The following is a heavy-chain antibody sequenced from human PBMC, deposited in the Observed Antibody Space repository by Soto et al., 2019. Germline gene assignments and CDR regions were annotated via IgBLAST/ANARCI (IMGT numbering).Heavy chain of an antibody. Sequence: EVQLLESGGGLVQPGGSLTLSCAASGFTFSAYTMTWVRQAPGKVLECISVILADYKTYYTYSVRGRFTISRDNSKNRLYLGMNSLRAEDTAVYYCARRTNGYFGYWGQGALVTVSS. J-gene: IGHJ4*02. CDR2: ILADYKT. D-gene: IGHD2-8*01. CDR1: GFTFSAYT. V-gene: IGHV3-23*03. CDR3: ARRTNGYFGY.